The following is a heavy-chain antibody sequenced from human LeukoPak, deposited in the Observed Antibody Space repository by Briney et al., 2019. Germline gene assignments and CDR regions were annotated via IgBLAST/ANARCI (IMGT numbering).Heavy chain of an antibody. CDR2: IKQDGSEK. CDR3: ARDSGSSWVAHYYYYYGMDV. V-gene: IGHV3-7*01. D-gene: IGHD6-13*01. J-gene: IGHJ6*02. Sequence: GGSLRLSCAASGFTFSSYWMSWVRQAPGEGLEWVANIKQDGSEKYYVDSVKGRFTISRDNAKNSLYLQMNSLRAEDTAVYYCARDSGSSWVAHYYYYYGMDVWGQGTTVTVSS. CDR1: GFTFSSYW.